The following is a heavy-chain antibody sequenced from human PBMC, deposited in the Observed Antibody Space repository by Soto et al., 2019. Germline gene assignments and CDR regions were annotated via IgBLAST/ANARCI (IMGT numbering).Heavy chain of an antibody. V-gene: IGHV3-15*01. CDR2: IKRKIDGETT. D-gene: IGHD3-10*01. CDR3: VTARGGGMEV. J-gene: IGHJ6*01. Sequence: EVQLVESGGGMVMPGGSLRLSCAASGFTFSDAWMTWIRQAPGKGLQCVGRIKRKIDGETTDYAAPVKGRFTISRDDSKNTLYLKMNSLKGEDTAMYYCVTARGGGMEVWGQGTTVTVSS. CDR1: GFTFSDAW.